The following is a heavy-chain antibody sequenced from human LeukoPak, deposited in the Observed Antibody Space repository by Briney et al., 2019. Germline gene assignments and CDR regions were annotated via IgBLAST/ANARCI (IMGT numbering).Heavy chain of an antibody. Sequence: GGSLRLSCAVSGFTFRGAAMTWVRQAPGKGLEWVSLISSSGNNAYYADSVKGWFTISRDNSKNTLSLQMNSLRVEDTAIYYCAKDIQLSTWGLGTRVTVSS. V-gene: IGHV3-23*01. CDR3: AKDIQLST. J-gene: IGHJ3*01. D-gene: IGHD5-24*01. CDR2: ISSSGNNA. CDR1: GFTFRGAA.